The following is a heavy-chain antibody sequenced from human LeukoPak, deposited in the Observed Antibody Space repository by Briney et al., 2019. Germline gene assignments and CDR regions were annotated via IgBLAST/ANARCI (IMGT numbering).Heavy chain of an antibody. CDR3: YATDIVVEHYMDV. J-gene: IGHJ6*03. V-gene: IGHV3-23*01. Sequence: PGGSLRLSCAASGFTFSTYAMSWVRQAPGKGLEWVSGISGSGGSTYYADSVKGRFTISRDNSKNTLYLQMNSLRAEDTAVYYCYATDIVVEHYMDVWGKGTTVTVSS. CDR2: ISGSGGST. CDR1: GFTFSTYA. D-gene: IGHD2-2*01.